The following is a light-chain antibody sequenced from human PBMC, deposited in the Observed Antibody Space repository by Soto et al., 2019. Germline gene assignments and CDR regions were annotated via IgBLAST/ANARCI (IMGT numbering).Light chain of an antibody. J-gene: IGKJ2*01. V-gene: IGKV2-28*01. CDR3: MQALQTPPT. CDR2: LGS. Sequence: DIVMTQSPLSLPVTPGEPASISCRSSQSLLHSNGYNYLDWYLQKPGQSPQLLIYLGSNRASGVIDRFSGSGSGTDFTLKISRVEAEDVGVYYCMQALQTPPTFGQGTKLEIK. CDR1: QSLLHSNGYNY.